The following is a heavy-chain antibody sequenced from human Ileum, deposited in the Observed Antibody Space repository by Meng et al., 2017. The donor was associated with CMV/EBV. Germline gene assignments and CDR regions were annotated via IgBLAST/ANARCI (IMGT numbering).Heavy chain of an antibody. Sequence: QVQLQESGPGLVKPSPTLSLTCTVYGGSISSGGYYWSWIREPAGKGLEWIGRLYTSGSTTYNPSPKSRVTISVDSSKNQFSLRLSSVTAADTAVYYCARDLGDANWFDPWGQGTLVTVSS. V-gene: IGHV4-61*02. D-gene: IGHD4-17*01. CDR1: GGSISSGGYY. J-gene: IGHJ5*02. CDR3: ARDLGDANWFDP. CDR2: LYTSGST.